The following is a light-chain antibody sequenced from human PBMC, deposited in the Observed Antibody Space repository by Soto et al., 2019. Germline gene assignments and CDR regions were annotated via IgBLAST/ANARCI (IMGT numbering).Light chain of an antibody. CDR1: QSVRSSY. CDR2: DAS. CDR3: QQYGSSPRT. Sequence: ETVLTQSPGTQSLSPVERATLSCRASQSVRSSYLAWYQQKPGQAPRLLIYDASNRATGIPARFSGSGSGTDFTLTISSLEPEDFAVYYCQQYGSSPRTFGQGTKVDIK. J-gene: IGKJ1*01. V-gene: IGKV3-20*01.